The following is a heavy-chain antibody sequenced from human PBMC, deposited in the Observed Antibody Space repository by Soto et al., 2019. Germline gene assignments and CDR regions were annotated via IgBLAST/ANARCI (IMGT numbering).Heavy chain of an antibody. J-gene: IGHJ3*02. CDR1: GGSFSSYT. CDR3: ARGVIANYMGGDAFAI. V-gene: IGHV1-69*01. CDR2: IMPVFGTP. D-gene: IGHD3-16*01. Sequence: QVLLVQSGAEVKKPGSSVKVSCKAAGGSFSSYTVSWVRQAPGQGLDYMGGIMPVFGTPTYTEKFQGRITITADESTGTAYMELTSLKSDDTAVYYCARGVIANYMGGDAFAIWGQGTMVTVSS.